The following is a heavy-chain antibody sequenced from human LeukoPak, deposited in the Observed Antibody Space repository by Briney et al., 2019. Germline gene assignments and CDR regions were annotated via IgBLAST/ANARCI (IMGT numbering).Heavy chain of an antibody. CDR1: GFTFSSYA. CDR3: ARDLGLRYDAFDI. V-gene: IGHV3-30-3*01. J-gene: IGHJ3*02. Sequence: GGSLRLSCAASGFTFSSYAMHWVRQAPGKGPEWVAVISYDGSDKYYADSVKGRFTISRDNAKNSLYLQMNSLRGEDTAVYYCARDLGLRYDAFDIWGQGTMVTVSS. D-gene: IGHD4-17*01. CDR2: ISYDGSDK.